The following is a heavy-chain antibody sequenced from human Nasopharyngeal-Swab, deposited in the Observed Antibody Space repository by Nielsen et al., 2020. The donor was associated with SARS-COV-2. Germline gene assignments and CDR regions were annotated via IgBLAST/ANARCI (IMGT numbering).Heavy chain of an antibody. D-gene: IGHD1-7*01. CDR3: ARVGLEYNWNYFDPHYYYGMDV. V-gene: IGHV3-7*03. J-gene: IGHJ6*02. CDR1: GFTFSSYW. Sequence: GGSLRLSCAASGFTFSSYWMSWVRPAPGKGLEWVANIKQDGSEKYYGDSVKGRFTISRDNAKNSLYLQTNSLRAEDTAVYYCARVGLEYNWNYFDPHYYYGMDVWGQGTTVTVSS. CDR2: IKQDGSEK.